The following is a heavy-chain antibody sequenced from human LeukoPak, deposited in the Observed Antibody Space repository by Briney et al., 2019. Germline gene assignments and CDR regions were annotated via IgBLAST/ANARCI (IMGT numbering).Heavy chain of an antibody. CDR3: ATDFTMGAGGP. CDR2: MNPNSANT. D-gene: IGHD3-10*01. J-gene: IGHJ5*02. CDR1: GYTFTSYH. Sequence: ASVKVSCKASGYTFTSYHINWVRQAAGQGLECMGWMNPNSANTGYAQKFQGRVTMTEDTSTDTAYMELSSLRSEDTAVYYCATDFTMGAGGPWGQGTLVTVSS. V-gene: IGHV1-8*02.